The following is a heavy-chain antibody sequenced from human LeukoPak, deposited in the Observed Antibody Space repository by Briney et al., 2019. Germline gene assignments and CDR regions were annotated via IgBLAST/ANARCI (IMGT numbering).Heavy chain of an antibody. CDR1: GYSITSGYY. J-gene: IGHJ3*01. V-gene: IGHV4-38-2*02. CDR3: ARDPGGTYQDDALDV. Sequence: SETLSLTCTVSGYSITSGYYWAWIRQPPGRGLEWIGSLYHSGTTNYSPSLKSRVTISVDKSKNQFSLNLNSVTAADTAMYYCARDPGGTYQDDALDVWGQGTMVTVSS. D-gene: IGHD1-26*01. CDR2: LYHSGTT.